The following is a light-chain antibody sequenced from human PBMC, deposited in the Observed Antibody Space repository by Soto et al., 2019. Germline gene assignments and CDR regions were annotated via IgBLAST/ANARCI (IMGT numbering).Light chain of an antibody. V-gene: IGLV2-14*01. Sequence: QSVLTQPASVSGSPGQSITISCTGTSSDIGDYNYVSWYQQHPGKAPKLIIFEVGDRPSGVSNRFSGSKSGYTASLTISGLQAEDEADYYCSSHTSTSTWVFGAGTQVTVL. CDR2: EVG. CDR1: SSDIGDYNY. J-gene: IGLJ3*02. CDR3: SSHTSTSTWV.